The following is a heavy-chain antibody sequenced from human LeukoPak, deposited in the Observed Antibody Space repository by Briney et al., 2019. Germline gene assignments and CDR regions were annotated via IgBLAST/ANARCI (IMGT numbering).Heavy chain of an antibody. V-gene: IGHV1-18*01. CDR3: VRLRDRQDAYNRAFDY. Sequence: GASVKVSCKASGYTFTNYGISWVRQAPGQGLEWMGWISAYNGNTNYAQKLQGRVTMTIDTSTSTAYMELRSLRSDDTAVYYCVRLRDRQDAYNRAFDYWGQGTLVTVS. CDR1: GYTFTNYG. CDR2: ISAYNGNT. J-gene: IGHJ4*02. D-gene: IGHD5-24*01.